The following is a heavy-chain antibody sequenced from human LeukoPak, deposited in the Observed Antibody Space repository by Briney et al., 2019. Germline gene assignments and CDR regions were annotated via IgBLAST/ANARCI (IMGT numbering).Heavy chain of an antibody. V-gene: IGHV3-23*01. Sequence: GGSLRLSCAASGFTFSSYAMSWVRQAPGKGLEWVSAISGSGGSTYYADSGTGRFTISRDNSKHTLYLQKNSLRGEDTAVYYCAKVRDPWDNYYFDYWGQGTLVTVSS. CDR1: GFTFSSYA. CDR2: ISGSGGST. CDR3: AKVRDPWDNYYFDY. J-gene: IGHJ4*02. D-gene: IGHD1-20*01.